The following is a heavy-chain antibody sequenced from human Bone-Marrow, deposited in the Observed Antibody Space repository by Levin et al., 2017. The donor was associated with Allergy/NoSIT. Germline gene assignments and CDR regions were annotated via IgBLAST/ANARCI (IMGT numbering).Heavy chain of an antibody. CDR3: AKDLMTVVVINPW. D-gene: IGHD3-22*01. CDR2: ISAGGVTT. Sequence: RPGGSLRLSCAASGFTFSNYAMSWVRQAPGKGLEWVSTISAGGVTTNYADSVKGRFTISRDNSKNTLYLQMNSLRAGDTAVYYCAKDLMTVVVINPWWGQGTLVTVSS. J-gene: IGHJ4*02. CDR1: GFTFSNYA. V-gene: IGHV3-23*01.